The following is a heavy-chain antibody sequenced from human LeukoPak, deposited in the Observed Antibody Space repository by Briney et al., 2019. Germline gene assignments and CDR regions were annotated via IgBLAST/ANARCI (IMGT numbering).Heavy chain of an antibody. J-gene: IGHJ4*02. CDR3: AREGGSYHGSQFDY. V-gene: IGHV1-69*04. D-gene: IGHD1-26*01. CDR2: IIPIFDIT. CDR1: GGTFSSYA. Sequence: SVTVSCTASGGTFSSYAISWVRQAPGQGLEWMGRIIPIFDITNYAQKLQGRVTITADKSTSTAYMELSSLTSEDTAVYYCAREGGSYHGSQFDYWGQGTLVTVSS.